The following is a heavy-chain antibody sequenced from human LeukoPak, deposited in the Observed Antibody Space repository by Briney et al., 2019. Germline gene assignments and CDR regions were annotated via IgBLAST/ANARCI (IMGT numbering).Heavy chain of an antibody. D-gene: IGHD3-10*01. CDR1: GFPFMSYW. CDR2: IKKDGREK. J-gene: IGHJ4*02. Sequence: GSLVLSWAASGFPFMSYWMSWVRQAPGKGLEWVANIKKDGREKYYVEPVKGRFTISKDNAKTSLYLQMDSLRAEDTAVYYCARDRLIYGSGSFSDYWGQGTLVTVSS. CDR3: ARDRLIYGSGSFSDY. V-gene: IGHV3-7*01.